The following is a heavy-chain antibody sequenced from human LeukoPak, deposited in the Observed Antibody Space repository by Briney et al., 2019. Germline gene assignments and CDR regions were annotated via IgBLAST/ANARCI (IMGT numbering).Heavy chain of an antibody. CDR1: GGSISSGGYS. D-gene: IGHD1-26*01. CDR3: ARYPGVGATAAISAFDT. Sequence: SETLSLTCAVSGGSISSGGYSWSWIRQPPGKGLEWIGYIYHSGSTYYNPSLKSRVTISVDRSKNQFSLKLSSVTAADTAVYYCARYPGVGATAAISAFDTWGQGTMVTVSS. V-gene: IGHV4-30-2*01. CDR2: IYHSGST. J-gene: IGHJ3*02.